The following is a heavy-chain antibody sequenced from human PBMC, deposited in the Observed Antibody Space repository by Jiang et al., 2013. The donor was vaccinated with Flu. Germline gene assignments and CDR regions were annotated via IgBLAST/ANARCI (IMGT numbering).Heavy chain of an antibody. CDR2: IYYSGST. Sequence: LLKPSETLSLTCTVSGGSISSSSYYWGWIRQPPGKGLEWIGSIYYSGSTYYNPSLKSRVTISVDTSKNQFSLKLSSVTAADTAVYYCARPSCSGGSCYLPYWYFDLWGRGTLVTVSS. D-gene: IGHD2-15*01. J-gene: IGHJ2*01. CDR3: ARPSCSGGSCYLPYWYFDL. CDR1: GGSISSSSYY. V-gene: IGHV4-39*07.